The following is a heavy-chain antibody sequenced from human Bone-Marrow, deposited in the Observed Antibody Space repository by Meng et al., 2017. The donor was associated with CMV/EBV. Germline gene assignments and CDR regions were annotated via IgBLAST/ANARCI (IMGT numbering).Heavy chain of an antibody. CDR2: IYYSGST. CDR3: ARPGIPSITMIVVAVDAFDI. CDR1: GGSISSSSYY. Sequence: SETLSLTCTVSGGSISSSSYYWGWIRQPPGKGLEWIGSIYYSGSTYYNPSLKSRVTISVDTSKHQFSLKLSSVTAADTAVDYCARPGIPSITMIVVAVDAFDIWGQGTMVTVSS. D-gene: IGHD3-22*01. J-gene: IGHJ3*02. V-gene: IGHV4-39*01.